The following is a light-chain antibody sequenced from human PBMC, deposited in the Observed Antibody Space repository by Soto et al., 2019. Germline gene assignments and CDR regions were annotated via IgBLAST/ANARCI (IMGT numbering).Light chain of an antibody. V-gene: IGLV1-40*01. CDR3: QSCDSSLSGYV. CDR1: SSNIGAGYD. CDR2: NDN. J-gene: IGLJ1*01. Sequence: QSVLTQPPSVSGAPGQRVTISCTGSSSNIGAGYDVHWYQQLPGTAPKLLLYNDNNRPSGVPDRISGSKSGTSASLAITGLQAEDEADYYCQSCDSSLSGYVFGTGTKVTVL.